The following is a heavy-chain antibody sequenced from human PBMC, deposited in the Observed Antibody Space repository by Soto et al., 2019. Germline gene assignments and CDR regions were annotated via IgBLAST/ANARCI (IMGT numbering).Heavy chain of an antibody. J-gene: IGHJ6*02. CDR2: ISYDGNNK. V-gene: IGHV3-30-3*01. CDR1: GFTFSSYV. CDR3: ARAGCDGGTCYTLVGLRYGMDV. D-gene: IGHD2-15*01. Sequence: QVQLVESGGGVVQPGRSLRLSCAVSGFTFSSYVMYWVRQAPGRGLEWVAVISYDGNNKYYADSVKGRFTISRDNSPNTLYLQMNSLRAEDTAVYYCARAGCDGGTCYTLVGLRYGMDVWGQGTTVTVSS.